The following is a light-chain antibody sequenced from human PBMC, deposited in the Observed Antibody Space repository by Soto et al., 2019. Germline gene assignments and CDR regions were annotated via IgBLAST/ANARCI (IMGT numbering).Light chain of an antibody. CDR3: QQYNTYPLT. J-gene: IGKJ4*01. CDR1: QSIIRW. CDR2: DAS. V-gene: IGKV1-5*01. Sequence: DIQMTQSPSTLSASVGDSVTITCRASQSIIRWLAWYQQKPGKVPKLLIYDASRLQSGVPSRFSGSGSGTEFTLTISSLQPDDIAPYFCQQYNTYPLTFGGGTKVEI.